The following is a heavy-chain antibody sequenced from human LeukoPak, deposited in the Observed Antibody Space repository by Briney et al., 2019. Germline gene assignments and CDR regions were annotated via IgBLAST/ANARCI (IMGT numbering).Heavy chain of an antibody. CDR1: GFTFSNSL. Sequence: GGSLRLSCAASGFTFSNSLMHWVREVPGKRLLWVARIDTDGIATHYAGSVKGRFTISRDNAKNTLYLQMNSLRAEDTAVYYCARDRDGYNYWGQGTLVTVSS. D-gene: IGHD5-24*01. CDR3: ARDRDGYNY. CDR2: IDTDGIAT. J-gene: IGHJ4*02. V-gene: IGHV3-74*01.